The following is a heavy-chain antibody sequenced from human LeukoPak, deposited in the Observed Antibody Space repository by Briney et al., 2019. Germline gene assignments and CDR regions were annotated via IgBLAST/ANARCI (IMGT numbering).Heavy chain of an antibody. V-gene: IGHV3-21*01. Sequence: GGSLRLSCAASGFTFSSYSMNWVRQAPGKGLEWVSSISSSSSYIYYADSVKGRFTISRDNAKNSLYLQMNSLRAEDTAVYHCARVHSSSWFLFDYWGQGTLVTVSS. J-gene: IGHJ4*02. D-gene: IGHD6-13*01. CDR2: ISSSSSYI. CDR3: ARVHSSSWFLFDY. CDR1: GFTFSSYS.